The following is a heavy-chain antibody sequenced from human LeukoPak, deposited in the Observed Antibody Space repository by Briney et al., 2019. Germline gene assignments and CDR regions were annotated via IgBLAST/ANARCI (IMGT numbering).Heavy chain of an antibody. D-gene: IGHD3-22*01. V-gene: IGHV3-23*01. CDR3: AKVRSSGYDYDADWFDP. CDR1: GFTFSSYA. CDR2: ICGSGGST. Sequence: GGSLRLSCAASGFTFSSYAMSWVRQAPGKGLEWVSAICGSGGSTYYADSVKGRFTISRDTSKNTLYLQMNSRRAEDTALDYCAKVRSSGYDYDADWFDPWGQGTLVTVSS. J-gene: IGHJ5*02.